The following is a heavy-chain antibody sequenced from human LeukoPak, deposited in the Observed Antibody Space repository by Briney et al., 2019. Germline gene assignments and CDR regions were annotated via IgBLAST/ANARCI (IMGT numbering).Heavy chain of an antibody. V-gene: IGHV3-30*14. CDR2: ISYDGSNK. CDR3: AREPSPHDAFDI. J-gene: IGHJ3*02. CDR1: GFTFSSYA. Sequence: SGGSLRLSCAASGFTFSSYAMHWVRQAPGKGLEWVAVISYDGSNKYYADSVKGRFTISRDNSKNTLYLQMNSLRAEDTAVYYCAREPSPHDAFDIWGLGTMVTVSS.